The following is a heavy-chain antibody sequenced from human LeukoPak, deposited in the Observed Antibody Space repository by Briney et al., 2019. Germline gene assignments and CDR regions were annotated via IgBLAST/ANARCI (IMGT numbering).Heavy chain of an antibody. CDR3: ARVPDYGDYTDYFDY. V-gene: IGHV1-18*04. CDR1: GYTFTSYS. D-gene: IGHD4-17*01. CDR2: ISAYNGNT. J-gene: IGHJ4*02. Sequence: ASVKVSCKASGYTFTSYSISWVRQAPGQGLEWMGWISAYNGNTNYAQKLQGRVTMTTDTSTSTAYMELRGLRSDDTAVYYCARVPDYGDYTDYFDYWGQGTLVTVSS.